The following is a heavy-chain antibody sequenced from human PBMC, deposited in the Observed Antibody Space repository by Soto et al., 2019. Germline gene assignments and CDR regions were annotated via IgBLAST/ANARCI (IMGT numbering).Heavy chain of an antibody. CDR2: IYYSGST. J-gene: IGHJ4*02. Sequence: PSETLSLTCTVSGVSISSYYWSWIRQPPGKGLEWIGYIYYSGSTNYNPSLKSRVTISVDTSKNQFSLKLSSVTAADTAVYYCARGRTPRYYDFWSGYPSYFDYWGQGTLVTVSS. V-gene: IGHV4-59*01. CDR1: GVSISSYY. D-gene: IGHD3-3*01. CDR3: ARGRTPRYYDFWSGYPSYFDY.